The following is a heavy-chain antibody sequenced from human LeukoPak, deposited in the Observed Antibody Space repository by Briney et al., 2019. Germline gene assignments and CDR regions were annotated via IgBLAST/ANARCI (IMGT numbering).Heavy chain of an antibody. Sequence: GGSLRLSCAASGFTFSSYSMNWVRQAPGKGLEWVSSISSSSSYIYYADSVKGRFTISRDNAKNSLYLQMNSLRAEDTAVYHCARDRSGTVGYYYYYYMDVWGKGTTVTVSS. J-gene: IGHJ6*03. CDR1: GFTFSSYS. CDR2: ISSSSSYI. D-gene: IGHD1-7*01. CDR3: ARDRSGTVGYYYYYYMDV. V-gene: IGHV3-21*01.